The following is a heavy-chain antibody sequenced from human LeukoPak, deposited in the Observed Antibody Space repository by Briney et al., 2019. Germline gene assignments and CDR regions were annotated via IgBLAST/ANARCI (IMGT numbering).Heavy chain of an antibody. V-gene: IGHV4-34*01. Sequence: SETLSLTCAVYGASFSGFHWSWIRQPPGKGLEWIGKIDHSGSTNYNPSLKSRLTISVDTSKDQFSLKLSSVTAADTAVYYCARGEYYVTSGDRKNWFGPWGQGTLVTVSP. J-gene: IGHJ5*02. CDR2: IDHSGST. CDR3: ARGEYYVTSGDRKNWFGP. CDR1: GASFSGFH. D-gene: IGHD3-22*01.